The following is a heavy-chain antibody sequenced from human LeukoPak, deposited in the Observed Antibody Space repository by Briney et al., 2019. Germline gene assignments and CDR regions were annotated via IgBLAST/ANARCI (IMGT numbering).Heavy chain of an antibody. D-gene: IGHD3-16*02. CDR3: TTDPPVTFGGVIVDTY. CDR2: IKGKTDGGTT. V-gene: IGHV3-15*01. CDR1: GFTFSNAW. Sequence: GGSLRLSCAASGFTFSNAWMNWVRQAPGKGLEWVGRIKGKTDGGTTDYAAPVKGRFTISRDDSKNTLYLQLNSLKTEDTAVYYCTTDPPVTFGGVIVDTYWGQGTLVTVSS. J-gene: IGHJ4*02.